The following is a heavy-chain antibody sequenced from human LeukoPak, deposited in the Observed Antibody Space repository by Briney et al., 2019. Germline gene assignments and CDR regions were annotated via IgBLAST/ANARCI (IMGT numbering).Heavy chain of an antibody. CDR2: ISHDGTT. Sequence: SETLSLTCGVSGGSIDITNYWSWVRQAPGRGLEWIGEISHDGTTNYNSSLRSRLAMSFDRANNQFSLSLTSVTAADTAVYYCTRENRPFCPFAFWGQGVLVTVSS. V-gene: IGHV4-4*02. D-gene: IGHD2/OR15-2a*01. J-gene: IGHJ4*02. CDR1: GGSIDITNY. CDR3: TRENRPFCPFAF.